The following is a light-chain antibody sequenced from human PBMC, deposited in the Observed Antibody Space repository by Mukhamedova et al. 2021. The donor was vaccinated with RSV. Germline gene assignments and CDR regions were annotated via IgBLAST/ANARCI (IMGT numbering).Light chain of an antibody. Sequence: GERATLSCRASQSVSRNFAWYQQKPGQAPRLLIYGAYFRATGTPARISGSGSGTEFTLTISTLQSEDSAVYYCQQYNNWPGTFGQ. CDR1: QSVSRN. CDR2: GAY. CDR3: QQYNNWPGT. V-gene: IGKV3D-15*03. J-gene: IGKJ1*01.